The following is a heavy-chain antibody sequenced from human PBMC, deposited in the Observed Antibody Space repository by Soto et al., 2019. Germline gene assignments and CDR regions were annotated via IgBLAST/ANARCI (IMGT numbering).Heavy chain of an antibody. CDR3: AREVQVHTPAFVY. CDR2: ISPMFGAA. J-gene: IGHJ4*02. CDR1: GGTFNTYA. V-gene: IGHV1-69*19. D-gene: IGHD3-10*01. Sequence: QVQLVQSGAEMKKPGSSVKVSCQYSGGTFNTYAMNWVRQAPGQGPEWMGDISPMFGAANYAPKFQGRVTITADESPATSYTPLRSWPSEDTALYFCAREVQVHTPAFVYWGQGTLVTVSS.